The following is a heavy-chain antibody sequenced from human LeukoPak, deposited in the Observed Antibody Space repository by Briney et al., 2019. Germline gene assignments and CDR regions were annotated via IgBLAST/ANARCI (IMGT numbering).Heavy chain of an antibody. Sequence: GGSLRLSCAPSEFTFSNYSMNWVRQAPGKGLEWVATISTVSTYKFYGDSVEGRFSISRDNAKNVLYLQMDRLTAEDTAVYYCARDGSGLFLYYYMDVWGKGTTVTVSS. CDR2: ISTVSTYK. J-gene: IGHJ6*03. D-gene: IGHD6-25*01. CDR1: EFTFSNYS. V-gene: IGHV3-21*06. CDR3: ARDGSGLFLYYYMDV.